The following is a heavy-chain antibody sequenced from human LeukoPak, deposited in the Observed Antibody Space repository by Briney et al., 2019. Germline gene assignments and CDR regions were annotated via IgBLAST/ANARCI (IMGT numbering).Heavy chain of an antibody. V-gene: IGHV3-7*01. D-gene: IGHD3-3*01. Sequence: GGSLRLSCAASGFTFSSYWMSWVRQAPGKGLEWVANIKQDGSEKYYVDSVKGRFTISRDNAKNSLYLQMNSLRAEDTAVYYCAADNEDYDFWSGYYEIRFDPWGQGTLATVSS. CDR3: AADNEDYDFWSGYYEIRFDP. J-gene: IGHJ5*02. CDR2: IKQDGSEK. CDR1: GFTFSSYW.